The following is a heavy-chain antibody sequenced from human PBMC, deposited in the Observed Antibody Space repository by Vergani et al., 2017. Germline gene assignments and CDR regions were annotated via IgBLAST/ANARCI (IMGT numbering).Heavy chain of an antibody. CDR2: IHHFGDT. CDR1: DSSIMTNPY. CDR3: ARHRGSGVFFPSSYFYGMDV. Sequence: QVQLQESGPGLVKPSETLTLTCDVSDSSIMTNPYWGWFRQSPGKGLEWIGCIHHFGDTHYHSSLKSRVSISIVSSSKFSLRLTSVTAADTAIYYCARHRGSGVFFPSSYFYGMDVWGHGTTVTVSS. D-gene: IGHD3-10*01. J-gene: IGHJ6*02. V-gene: IGHV4-38-2*01.